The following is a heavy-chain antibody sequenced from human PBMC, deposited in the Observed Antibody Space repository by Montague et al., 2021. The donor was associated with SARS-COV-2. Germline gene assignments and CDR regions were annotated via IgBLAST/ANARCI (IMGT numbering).Heavy chain of an antibody. Sequence: SLSLSCAASGFDFIRNWMHWVRQAPGEGLVWVSRLNEDGRITNYADSVRGRFTISRDNAQNILYLQMNSLRVEDTAVYYCVRDLAGVRGYWGPGTLVTVSS. CDR3: VRDLAGVRGY. D-gene: IGHD5-12*01. V-gene: IGHV3-74*01. J-gene: IGHJ1*01. CDR2: LNEDGRIT. CDR1: GFDFIRNW.